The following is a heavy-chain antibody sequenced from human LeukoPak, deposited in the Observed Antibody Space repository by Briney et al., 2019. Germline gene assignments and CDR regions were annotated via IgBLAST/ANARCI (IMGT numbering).Heavy chain of an antibody. V-gene: IGHV4-39*07. J-gene: IGHJ4*02. CDR2: IYYSGST. Sequence: SETLSLTCTVSGGSISNYYWGWIRQPPGKGLEWIGSIYYSGSTYYNPSLKSRVTISVDTSKNQFSLKLSSVTAADTAVYYCAREIGDIVLMVYAIFDYWGQGTLVTVSS. D-gene: IGHD2-8*01. CDR1: GGSISNYY. CDR3: AREIGDIVLMVYAIFDY.